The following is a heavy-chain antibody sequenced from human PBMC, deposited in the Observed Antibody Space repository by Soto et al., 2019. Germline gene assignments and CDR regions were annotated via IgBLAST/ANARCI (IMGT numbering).Heavy chain of an antibody. CDR1: GFTFRNAW. D-gene: IGHD3-3*01. CDR2: IKSKTDGGTT. Sequence: GGSLRLSCAARGFTFRNAWMKWPGWAGGRGLEWVGRIKSKTDGGTTDYAAPVKGRFTISRDDSKNTLYLQMNSLKTEDTAVYYCITTPITIFGVVNRHYYYGMDVWGQGT. CDR3: ITTPITIFGVVNRHYYYGMDV. J-gene: IGHJ6*02. V-gene: IGHV3-15*07.